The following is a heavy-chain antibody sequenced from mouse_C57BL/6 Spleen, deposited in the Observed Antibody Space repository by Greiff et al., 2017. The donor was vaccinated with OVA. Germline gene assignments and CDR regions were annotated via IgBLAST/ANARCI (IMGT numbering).Heavy chain of an antibody. D-gene: IGHD1-1*01. Sequence: EVQLQQSVAELVRPGASVKLSCTASGFNIKNTYMHWVKQRPEQGLEWIGRIDPANGNTKYAPKFQGKAIITADTSSNTAYLQLSSLTSEDTAIYYCARPDYGSSYNYAMDYWGQGTSVTVSS. J-gene: IGHJ4*01. CDR1: GFNIKNTY. V-gene: IGHV14-3*01. CDR3: ARPDYGSSYNYAMDY. CDR2: IDPANGNT.